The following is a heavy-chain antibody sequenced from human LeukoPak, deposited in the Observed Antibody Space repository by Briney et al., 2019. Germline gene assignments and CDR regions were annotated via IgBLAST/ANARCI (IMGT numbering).Heavy chain of an antibody. V-gene: IGHV3-21*01. CDR2: ISSSSSYI. CDR1: GFTFSSYS. J-gene: IGHJ4*02. CDR3: ARGKGYSYGYRGYFDY. Sequence: PGGSLRLSCAASGFTFSSYSMNWVRQAPGKGLEWVSSISSSSSYIYYADSVKGRFTISRDNAKNSLYLQMNSLRAEDTAVYYCARGKGYSYGYRGYFDYWGQGTLVTVSS. D-gene: IGHD5-18*01.